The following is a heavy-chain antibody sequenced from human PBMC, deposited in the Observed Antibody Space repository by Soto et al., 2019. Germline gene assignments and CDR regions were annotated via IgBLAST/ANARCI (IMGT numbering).Heavy chain of an antibody. J-gene: IGHJ4*02. CDR2: IYYSDSI. V-gene: IGHV4-59*01. CDR1: GGSISSYY. D-gene: IGHD3-9*01. CDR3: ARMRYILTGYPEHFDF. Sequence: LSVTCTVSGGSISSYYWSGIRQPPGKGLGWIGDIYYSDSINYNPSLKSRVIISDDTSKNQFFLRLSSVTAADTAVYYCARMRYILTGYPEHFDFRSQGTLVTGSA.